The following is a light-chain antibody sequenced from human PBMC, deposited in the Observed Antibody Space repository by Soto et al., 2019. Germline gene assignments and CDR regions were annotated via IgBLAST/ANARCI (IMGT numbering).Light chain of an antibody. CDR2: SNT. CDR3: ITWDDSLNAYV. CDR1: GSNIGSNT. V-gene: IGLV1-44*01. Sequence: QSVLTQPPSASGAPGQRVTISCSGSGSNIGSNTVNWYQQLPGTAPKLLIYSNTQRPSGVPNRFSGSKSGTSASLAISGLQSDDEADYYCITWDDSLNAYVFGTGTKVTVL. J-gene: IGLJ1*01.